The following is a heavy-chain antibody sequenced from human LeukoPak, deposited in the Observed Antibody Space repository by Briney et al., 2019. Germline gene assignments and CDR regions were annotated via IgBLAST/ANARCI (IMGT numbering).Heavy chain of an antibody. D-gene: IGHD3-3*01. CDR2: IYTSGST. CDR1: GGSISSGSYY. CDR3: ARAMYYDFWSGYNKDYYYYYMDV. Sequence: SETLSLTCTVSGGSISSGSYYWSWIRQPAGKGLEWIGRIYTSGSTNYNPSLKSRVTISVDTSKNQFSLKLSSVTAADTAVYYCARAMYYDFWSGYNKDYYYYYMDVWGKGTTVTVSS. V-gene: IGHV4-61*02. J-gene: IGHJ6*03.